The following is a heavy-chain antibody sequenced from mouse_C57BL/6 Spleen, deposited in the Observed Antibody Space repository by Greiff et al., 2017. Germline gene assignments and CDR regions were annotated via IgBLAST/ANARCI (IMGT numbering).Heavy chain of an antibody. CDR3: ARHEGLMITTGAWFAY. CDR2: FYPGSGSI. J-gene: IGHJ3*01. V-gene: IGHV1-62-2*01. D-gene: IGHD2-4*01. CDR1: GYTFPEYT. Sequence: QVQLQQSGAELVKPGASVKLSCKASGYTFPEYTIHWVKQRSGQGLEWIGWFYPGSGSIKYNEKFKDKATLTADKSSSTVYMELSRLTSEDSAVYFCARHEGLMITTGAWFAYWGQGTLVTVSA.